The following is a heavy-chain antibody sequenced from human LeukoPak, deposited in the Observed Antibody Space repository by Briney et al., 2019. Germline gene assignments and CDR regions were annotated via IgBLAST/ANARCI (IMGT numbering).Heavy chain of an antibody. Sequence: GGSLRLSCAASGFIFGSHTMNWVRQAPGKGLEWVASISSSGDYISADSMKGRFTISRDNSKNTLFLQMNSLRVEDTATYYCAKDLIRDVWFGESWGQGTLVTVSS. D-gene: IGHD3-10*01. V-gene: IGHV3-21*01. J-gene: IGHJ5*02. CDR1: GFIFGSHT. CDR2: ISSSGDYI. CDR3: AKDLIRDVWFGES.